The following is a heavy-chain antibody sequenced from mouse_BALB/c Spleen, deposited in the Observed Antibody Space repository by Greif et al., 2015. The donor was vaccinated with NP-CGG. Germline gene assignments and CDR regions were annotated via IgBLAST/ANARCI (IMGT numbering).Heavy chain of an antibody. D-gene: IGHD4-1*01. CDR1: GYTFTSYT. Sequence: VMLVESAAELARPGASVKMSCKASGYTFTSYTMHWVKQRPGQGLEWIGYINPSSGYTGYNQKFKDKTTLTADKSSSTAYMQLSSLTSEDSAVYYCARGTGTFAYWGQGTLVTVSA. CDR3: ARGTGTFAY. V-gene: IGHV1-4*02. J-gene: IGHJ3*01. CDR2: INPSSGYT.